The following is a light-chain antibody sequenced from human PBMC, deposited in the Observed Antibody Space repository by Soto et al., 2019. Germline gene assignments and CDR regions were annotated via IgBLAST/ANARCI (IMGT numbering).Light chain of an antibody. Sequence: QSVLTQPPSVSGAPGQRVTISCTGSSSNIGAGYNVHWYQQLPGTAPKLLIYSNSNRPSGVPDRFSGSKSGTPASLAITGLQAEDEADYYCQSYDSSLSGHVVFGGGTKLTVL. V-gene: IGLV1-40*01. J-gene: IGLJ2*01. CDR2: SNS. CDR3: QSYDSSLSGHVV. CDR1: SSNIGAGYN.